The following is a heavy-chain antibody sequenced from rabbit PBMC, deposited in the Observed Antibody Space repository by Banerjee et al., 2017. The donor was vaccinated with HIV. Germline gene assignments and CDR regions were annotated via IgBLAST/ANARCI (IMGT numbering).Heavy chain of an antibody. V-gene: IGHV1S45*01. CDR3: ARDLAGVIGWNFNL. J-gene: IGHJ4*01. CDR2: IDAGSSGST. Sequence: QEQLEESGGGLVQPEGSLTLTCTASGFTLSSYWICWVRQAPGKGLEWIASIDAGSSGSTYYANWAKGRFTISKTSSTTVSLQMTSLTAADTATYFCARDLAGVIGWNFNLWGPGTLVTVS. D-gene: IGHD4-1*01. CDR1: GFTLSSYW.